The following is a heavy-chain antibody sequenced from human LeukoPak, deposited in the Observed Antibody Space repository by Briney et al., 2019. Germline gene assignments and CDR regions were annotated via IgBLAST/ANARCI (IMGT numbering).Heavy chain of an antibody. D-gene: IGHD3-3*01. CDR2: ISGSGGST. Sequence: GGSLRLSCAASGFTFSSYAMSWVRQAPGKGLEWVSAISGSGGSTYYADSVKGRFTISRDNSKNTLYLQMNSLRAEDTAVYYCAKESLGLITIFGVVMEHWGQGTLVTVSS. V-gene: IGHV3-23*01. CDR3: AKESLGLITIFGVVMEH. CDR1: GFTFSSYA. J-gene: IGHJ4*02.